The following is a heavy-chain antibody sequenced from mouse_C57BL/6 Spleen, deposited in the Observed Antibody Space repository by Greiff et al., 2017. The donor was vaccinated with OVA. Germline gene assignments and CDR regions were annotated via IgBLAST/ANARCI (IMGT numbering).Heavy chain of an antibody. CDR3: ARSGLHYYAMDY. V-gene: IGHV1-42*01. D-gene: IGHD2-2*01. J-gene: IGHJ4*01. CDR1: GYSFTGYY. Sequence: VQLKQSGPELVKPGASVKISCKASGYSFTGYYMNWVKQSPEKSLEWIGEINPSTGGTTYNQKFKAKATLTVDKSSSTAYMQLKSLTSEDSAVYYCARSGLHYYAMDYWGQGTSVTVSS. CDR2: INPSTGGT.